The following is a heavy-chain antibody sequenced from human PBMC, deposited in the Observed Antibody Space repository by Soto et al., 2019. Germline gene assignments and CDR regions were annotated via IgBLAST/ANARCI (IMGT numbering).Heavy chain of an antibody. D-gene: IGHD2-2*01. CDR3: ARGRVVVPAAVMFNCLDP. V-gene: IGHV4-38-2*01. CDR1: GDSISSGYH. J-gene: IGHJ5*02. CDR2: IYHSGST. Sequence: SETLSLTCAVSGDSISSGYHWAWIRQPPGKGLEWVASIYHSGSTYYNPSLRSRVTISVDRSRTQFSLKMSSVTAADTAVYYCARGRVVVPAAVMFNCLDPWGQGALVTVSS.